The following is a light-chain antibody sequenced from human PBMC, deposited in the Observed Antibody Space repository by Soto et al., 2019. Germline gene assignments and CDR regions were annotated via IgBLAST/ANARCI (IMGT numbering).Light chain of an antibody. J-gene: IGKJ2*01. CDR3: QHYDHWPPRT. V-gene: IGKV3-15*01. Sequence: EIVMTQSPVTLSVSPGERATLSCRASQSVSTYLAWYQQKPGQAPRLLIYGASTRATGVPAKFSGSGSGTEFTLTISSLQSEDSAIYYCQHYDHWPPRTFGQGTKLEI. CDR2: GAS. CDR1: QSVSTY.